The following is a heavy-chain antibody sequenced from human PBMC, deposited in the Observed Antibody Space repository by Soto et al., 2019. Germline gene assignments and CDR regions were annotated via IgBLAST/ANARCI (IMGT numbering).Heavy chain of an antibody. CDR2: IGTAGDT. D-gene: IGHD2-15*01. CDR1: GFPFGSHA. J-gene: IGHJ3*02. V-gene: IGHV3-13*01. Sequence: PGGSLRLSCAASGFPFGSHAMSWVRQAPGKGLEWVSAIGTAGDTYYPGSVKGRFTISRENAKNSLYLQMNSLRAGDTAVYYCARGGYCSGGSCYGGAFDIWGQGTMVTVSS. CDR3: ARGGYCSGGSCYGGAFDI.